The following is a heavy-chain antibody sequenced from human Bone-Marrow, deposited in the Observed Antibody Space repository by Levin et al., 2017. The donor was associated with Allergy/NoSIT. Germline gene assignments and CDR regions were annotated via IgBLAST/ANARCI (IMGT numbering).Heavy chain of an antibody. CDR3: AKPRGSRSHFDY. CDR1: GFTFSSHG. J-gene: IGHJ4*02. D-gene: IGHD3-10*01. CDR2: ISSDGSNK. Sequence: GESLKISCAASGFTFSSHGMHWVRQAPGKGLEWVALISSDGSNKYYADSVRGRLTVSRDNSKNTLYLQINSLRAEDTAIYYCAKPRGSRSHFDYWGQGTLVTVSS. V-gene: IGHV3-30*18.